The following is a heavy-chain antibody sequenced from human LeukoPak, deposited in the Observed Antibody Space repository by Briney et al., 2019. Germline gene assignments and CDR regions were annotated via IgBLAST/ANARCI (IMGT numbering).Heavy chain of an antibody. Sequence: GGSLRLSCVASGFPFSSYWMTWVRQAPGKGLEWVSAISGSGGSTYYADSVKGRFTISRDNSKNTLYLQMNSLRAEDTAVYYCAKDEENSSGWYVDDAFDIWGQGTMVTVSS. CDR3: AKDEENSSGWYVDDAFDI. CDR2: ISGSGGST. CDR1: GFPFSSYW. J-gene: IGHJ3*02. D-gene: IGHD6-19*01. V-gene: IGHV3-23*01.